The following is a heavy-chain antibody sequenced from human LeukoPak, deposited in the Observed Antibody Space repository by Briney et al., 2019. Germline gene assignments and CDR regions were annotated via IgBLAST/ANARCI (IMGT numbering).Heavy chain of an antibody. CDR3: ARASDYGKLDY. D-gene: IGHD3-16*01. CDR2: ISSSSSTI. J-gene: IGHJ4*02. Sequence: GGSLRLSCAASGFTFSSYSMNWVRQAPGKGLEWVSYISSSSSTIYYADSVKGRFTISRDNAKNSLYLQMNSLRAEDTAVYYCARASDYGKLDYWGQGTLVTVSS. CDR1: GFTFSSYS. V-gene: IGHV3-48*01.